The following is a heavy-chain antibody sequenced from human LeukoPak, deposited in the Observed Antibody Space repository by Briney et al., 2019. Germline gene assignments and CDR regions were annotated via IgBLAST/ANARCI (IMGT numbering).Heavy chain of an antibody. CDR3: ARGRGCSGGSCYYYYYMDV. CDR2: IYHSGST. D-gene: IGHD2-15*01. J-gene: IGHJ6*03. Sequence: SETLSLTCTVSGYSISSGYYWGWIRQPPGKGLEWVGSIYHSGSTYYNPSLKSRVTISVDTSKNQFSLKLSSVTAADTAVYYCARGRGCSGGSCYYYYYMDVWGKGTTVTVSS. V-gene: IGHV4-38-2*02. CDR1: GYSISSGYY.